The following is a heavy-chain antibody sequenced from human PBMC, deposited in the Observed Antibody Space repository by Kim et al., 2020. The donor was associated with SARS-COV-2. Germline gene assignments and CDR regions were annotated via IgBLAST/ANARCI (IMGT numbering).Heavy chain of an antibody. Sequence: RFTISRDNSKNPLYLQMNSLRAEDTAVYYCAKGGYDFWSGYYNYYGMDVWGQGTTVTVSS. V-gene: IGHV3-30*02. CDR3: AKGGYDFWSGYYNYYGMDV. D-gene: IGHD3-3*01. J-gene: IGHJ6*02.